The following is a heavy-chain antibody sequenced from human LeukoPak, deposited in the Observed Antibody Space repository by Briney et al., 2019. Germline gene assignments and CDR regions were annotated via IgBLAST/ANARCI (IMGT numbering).Heavy chain of an antibody. CDR2: IYYSGSP. J-gene: IGHJ4*02. CDR3: ARGLLLMGTHYFDY. D-gene: IGHD1-1*01. V-gene: IGHV4-59*01. Sequence: PSETLSLPCTVSGGSLSSYCWSWIRQPPGKGLEWLGYIYYSGSPNYIPSLKSRVTISVDTSKNQFSLKLSSVTAADTAVYYCARGLLLMGTHYFDYWGQGTLVTDSS. CDR1: GGSLSSYC.